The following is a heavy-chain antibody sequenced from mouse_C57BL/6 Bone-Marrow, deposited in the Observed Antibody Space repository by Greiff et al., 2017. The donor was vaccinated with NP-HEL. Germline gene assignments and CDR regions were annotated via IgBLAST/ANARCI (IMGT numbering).Heavy chain of an antibody. CDR3: ASYDGYLYAMDY. CDR2: IHPNSGST. J-gene: IGHJ4*01. D-gene: IGHD2-3*01. Sequence: AQLQQPGAELVKPGASVKLSCKASGYTFTSYWMHWVKQRPGQGLEWIGMIHPNSGSTNYNEKFKSKATLTVDKSSSTAYMQLSSLTSEDSAVYYCASYDGYLYAMDYWGQGTSVTVSS. V-gene: IGHV1-64*01. CDR1: GYTFTSYW.